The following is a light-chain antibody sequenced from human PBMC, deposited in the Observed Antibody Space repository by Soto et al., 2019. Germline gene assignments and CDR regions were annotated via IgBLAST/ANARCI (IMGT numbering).Light chain of an antibody. Sequence: AIRMTQSPSSLSASTGDRVTITCRASQGISSYLAWYQQKPGKAPKLLIYAASTLQSGVPSRFSGSGSGTDFTLTISCLQSEDSGTYYCQQYYSYPPTFGGGTKVEIK. V-gene: IGKV1-8*01. J-gene: IGKJ4*01. CDR3: QQYYSYPPT. CDR2: AAS. CDR1: QGISSY.